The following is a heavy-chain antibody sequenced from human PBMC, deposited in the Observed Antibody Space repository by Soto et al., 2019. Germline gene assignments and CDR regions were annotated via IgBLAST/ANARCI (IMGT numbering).Heavy chain of an antibody. CDR1: GFNFTGYE. CDR3: VRDNMGIY. V-gene: IGHV3-48*03. J-gene: IGHJ1*01. D-gene: IGHD7-27*01. CDR2: ISASGNAV. Sequence: EVHLVESGGTLVHPGGSLRLSCAVSGFNFTGYEMNWVRQSPGKGLEWVSYISASGNAVYYADSVRGRFTVSRDNATDTLFLTIKSLRVDDTAMYYCVRDNMGIYWGQGTLVTVSS.